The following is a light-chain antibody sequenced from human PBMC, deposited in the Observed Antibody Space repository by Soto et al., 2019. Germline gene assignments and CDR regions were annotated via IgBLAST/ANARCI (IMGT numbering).Light chain of an antibody. CDR1: SSDIGGAHNY. J-gene: IGLJ3*02. CDR3: CSYTSRSTLV. V-gene: IGLV2-14*01. CDR2: QVS. Sequence: QSALTQPASVSGSPGQSITISCTGTSSDIGGAHNYVSWYQQHPGKAPKLIIYQVSNRPSRISNRCSGSKSGDTASLTISGLQDEDEADYYCCSYTSRSTLVFGGGTKLTVL.